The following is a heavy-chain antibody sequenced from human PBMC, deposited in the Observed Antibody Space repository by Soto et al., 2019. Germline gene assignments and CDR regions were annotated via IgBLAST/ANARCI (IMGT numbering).Heavy chain of an antibody. J-gene: IGHJ3*02. V-gene: IGHV4-31*03. CDR1: GGSISSGGYY. CDR3: VRDSFDSCYDSNAFDI. CDR2: IYYSGST. Sequence: QVQLQESGPGLVKPSQTLSLTCTVSGGSISSGGYYWSWIRQHPGKGLEWIGYIYYSGSTYYNPSLKSRVTISVDTSKNQCSLKLSSVTAADTAVYYCVRDSFDSCYDSNAFDIWGQGTMVTVSS. D-gene: IGHD5-12*01.